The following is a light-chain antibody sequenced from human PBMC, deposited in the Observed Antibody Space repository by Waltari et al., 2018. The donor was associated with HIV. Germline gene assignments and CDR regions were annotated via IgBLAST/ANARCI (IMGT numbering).Light chain of an antibody. CDR3: GTWDSSLSAV. CDR2: GNN. Sequence: QSVLTQPPSVSAAPVQTVTISCSGSSSNIGNHDVSWYQQLPGTAPKLLIYGNNKRPSGTPDRFSCSKSGTSATLGITGLQTGDEADYYCGTWDSSLSAVFGGGTKLTVL. J-gene: IGLJ3*02. CDR1: SSNIGNHD. V-gene: IGLV1-51*01.